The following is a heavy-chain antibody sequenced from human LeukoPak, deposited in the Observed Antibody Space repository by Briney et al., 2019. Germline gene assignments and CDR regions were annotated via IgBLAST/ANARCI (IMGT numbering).Heavy chain of an antibody. CDR1: GYTFTGYC. Sequence: ASVKVSCKASGYTFTGYCMHWVRQAPGQGLEWMGWINPNSGGTNYAQKFQGRVTMTRDTSISTAYMELSRLRSDDTAVYYCAGLCSSTSCYSFNYWGQGTLVTVSS. J-gene: IGHJ4*02. CDR2: INPNSGGT. V-gene: IGHV1-2*02. D-gene: IGHD2-2*01. CDR3: AGLCSSTSCYSFNY.